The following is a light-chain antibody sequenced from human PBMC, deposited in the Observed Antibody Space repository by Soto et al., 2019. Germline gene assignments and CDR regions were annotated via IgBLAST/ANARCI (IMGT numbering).Light chain of an antibody. V-gene: IGLV2-14*01. CDR2: DVS. CDR3: SSYTISSPHVV. J-gene: IGLJ2*01. Sequence: QSALTQPASVSGSPGQSITISCTGTSSDVGGYNYVSWYQRHPGKAPKLMIYDVSNRPSGVSNRFSGSKSGNTASLTISGLQAEDGADYYCSSYTISSPHVVFGGGTKLTVL. CDR1: SSDVGGYNY.